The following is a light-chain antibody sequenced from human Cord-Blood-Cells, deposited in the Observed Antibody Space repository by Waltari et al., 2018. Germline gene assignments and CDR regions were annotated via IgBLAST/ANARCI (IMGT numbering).Light chain of an antibody. CDR2: KDS. J-gene: IGLJ1*01. CDR3: QSADSSGTYYV. V-gene: IGLV3-25*03. CDR1: ALPTQY. Sequence: SYELTQPPSVSVSPGQTARITCSGDALPTQYSYWYQQRPGQAPVLVIYKDSERPSGIPGRFSGASSGTTVTLTISGVQAEDEADYYCQSADSSGTYYVFGTGTKVTVL.